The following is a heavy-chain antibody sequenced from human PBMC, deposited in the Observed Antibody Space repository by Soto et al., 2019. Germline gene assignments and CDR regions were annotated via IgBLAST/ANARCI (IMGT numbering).Heavy chain of an antibody. D-gene: IGHD2-2*01. Sequence: GESLKISCKGSGFSFTSYWIGWVRQMPGKGLEWMGIIYPGDSDTRYSPSFQGQVTFSADKSISTAYLQWSSLEASDTAMYYCARRGYCSSTTCFDYWGQGTLVTVSS. J-gene: IGHJ4*02. CDR2: IYPGDSDT. V-gene: IGHV5-51*01. CDR1: GFSFTSYW. CDR3: ARRGYCSSTTCFDY.